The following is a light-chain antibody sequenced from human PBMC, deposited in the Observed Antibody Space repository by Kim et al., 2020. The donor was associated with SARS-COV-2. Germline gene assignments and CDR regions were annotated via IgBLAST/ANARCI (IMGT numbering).Light chain of an antibody. CDR3: QHSYSTPPT. CDR2: AAS. J-gene: IGKJ2*01. Sequence: DIHLTQSPSSLSASVGDRVTLTCRASQSIMTNLNWYRQKPGKAPNALIYAASNLKRGVPSRFSGSGSGTDFTLTIISLQPEDFATYYCQHSYSTPPTFGQGTKLEI. CDR1: QSIMTN. V-gene: IGKV1-39*01.